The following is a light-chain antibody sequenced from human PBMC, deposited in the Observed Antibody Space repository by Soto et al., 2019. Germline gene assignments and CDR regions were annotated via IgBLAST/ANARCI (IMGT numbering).Light chain of an antibody. J-gene: IGKJ2*01. V-gene: IGKV3-11*01. CDR1: QSVDSS. Sequence: EVVLTQSPATLSLSPGERATLSCRASQSVDSSLAWYQQKVGQAPRLLIYDASNRATGIPGRFSGSGSGTDFTLTISSLEPEDFAVYYCQQRGAFGQGTKGEI. CDR2: DAS. CDR3: QQRGA.